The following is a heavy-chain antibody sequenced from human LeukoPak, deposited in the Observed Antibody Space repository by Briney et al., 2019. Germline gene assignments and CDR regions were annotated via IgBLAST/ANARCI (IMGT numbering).Heavy chain of an antibody. CDR1: GYTFTGYY. J-gene: IGHJ4*02. CDR3: VRDHYVSGNYVLDDY. CDR2: INPKNGGT. Sequence: PRASVKVSCKASGYTFTGYYMHWVRQAPGQGLEWMGWINPKNGGTNYAQKFQGRVTMTRDTSISAAYMVLSRLRSDDTAVYYSVRDHYVSGNYVLDDYWGQGTLVSVSP. V-gene: IGHV1-2*02. D-gene: IGHD3-10*01.